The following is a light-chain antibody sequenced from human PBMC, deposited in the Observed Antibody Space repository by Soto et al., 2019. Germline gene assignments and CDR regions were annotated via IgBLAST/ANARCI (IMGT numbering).Light chain of an antibody. CDR1: QNVYTN. CDR2: DAF. Sequence: IVMTQSPATLSVSPGERVTFSCRASQNVYTNLAWYQQKPGQAPRLLIYDAFNRATGVPARFSGGGSGTDFTLTISSLEPEDFAVYYCQQRSNWPLTFGGGTKVDIK. CDR3: QQRSNWPLT. V-gene: IGKV3-11*01. J-gene: IGKJ4*01.